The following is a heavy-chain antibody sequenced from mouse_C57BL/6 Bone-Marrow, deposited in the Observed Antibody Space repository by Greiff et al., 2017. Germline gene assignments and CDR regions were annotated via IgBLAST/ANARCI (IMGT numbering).Heavy chain of an antibody. J-gene: IGHJ4*01. V-gene: IGHV1-39*01. CDR1: GYSFTDYN. CDR3: AMGYDYDYAMDY. D-gene: IGHD2-4*01. Sequence: EVQLQQSGPELVKPGASVKISCKASGYSFTDYNMNWVKQSNGKSLEWIGVINPNYGTTSYNQKFKGKATLTVDKSSSTAYMQLNSLTSEDSAVYYGAMGYDYDYAMDYWGQGTSVTVSS. CDR2: INPNYGTT.